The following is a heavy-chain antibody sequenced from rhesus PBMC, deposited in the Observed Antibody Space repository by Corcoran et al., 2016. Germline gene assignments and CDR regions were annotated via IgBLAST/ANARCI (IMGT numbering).Heavy chain of an antibody. J-gene: IGHJ4*01. CDR3: ARVEKWGGSHHFDY. Sequence: EVQLVESGGGVVQPGGSLRLSCAASGFTFDDYAMHWVRQAPGKGLEWVSGISWSGGSTYYADSVKCQFTISRDNAKNSLYLQMGSLRAEDTALYYCARVEKWGGSHHFDYWGQGVLVTVSS. D-gene: IGHD6-25*01. CDR2: ISWSGGST. V-gene: IGHV3-201*01. CDR1: GFTFDDYA.